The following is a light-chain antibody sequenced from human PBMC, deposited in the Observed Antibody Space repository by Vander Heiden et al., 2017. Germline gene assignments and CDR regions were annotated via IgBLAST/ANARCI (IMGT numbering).Light chain of an antibody. J-gene: IGLJ2*01. CDR1: SNDIGGSKY. V-gene: IGLV2-14*03. Sequence: QSVLTQPASVSGSPGQSITISCTGTSNDIGGSKYVSWYQQHPGKVPELIIYDVTNRPSGVSDRFSGSKSGNTASLTISALQPEDEADYYCNSYTSTSTLVFGGGTKLTVL. CDR2: DVT. CDR3: NSYTSTSTLV.